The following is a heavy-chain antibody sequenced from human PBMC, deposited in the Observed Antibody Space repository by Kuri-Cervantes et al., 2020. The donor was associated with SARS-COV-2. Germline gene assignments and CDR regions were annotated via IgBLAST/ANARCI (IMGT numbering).Heavy chain of an antibody. Sequence: LSPTCAASGFTFSSYAMHWVRQAPGKGLEWVAVISYDGSNKYYADSVKGRFTISGDNSKNTLYLQMNSLRAEDTAVYYCARDIGMATNRGLDYWGQGTLVTVSS. V-gene: IGHV3-30-3*01. J-gene: IGHJ4*02. CDR3: ARDIGMATNRGLDY. CDR1: GFTFSSYA. D-gene: IGHD5-24*01. CDR2: ISYDGSNK.